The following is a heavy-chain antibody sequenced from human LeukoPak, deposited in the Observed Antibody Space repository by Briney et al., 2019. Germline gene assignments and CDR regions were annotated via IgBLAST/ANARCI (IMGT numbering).Heavy chain of an antibody. J-gene: IGHJ4*02. Sequence: SETLSLTCTVSGGSISSYYWSWIRQPPGKGLEWIGYIYYSGSTYYNPSLKSRVTISVDTSKNQFSLKLSSVTAADTAVYYCARTSRWFGETDWGQGTLVTVSS. V-gene: IGHV4-59*12. D-gene: IGHD3-10*01. CDR1: GGSISSYY. CDR3: ARTSRWFGETD. CDR2: IYYSGST.